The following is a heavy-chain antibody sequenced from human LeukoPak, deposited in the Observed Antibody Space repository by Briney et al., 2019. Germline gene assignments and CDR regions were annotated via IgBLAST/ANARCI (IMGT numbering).Heavy chain of an antibody. Sequence: GESLRLSCAASGLTFSSYAMSWVRQAPGKGLDWISAVSGSGGRTYYADSVKGRFTISRDNSKNILFLQMNSLKAKDTAVYYCAKDGGYAYGYNGFDIWGQGTMVTVSS. J-gene: IGHJ3*02. CDR3: AKDGGYAYGYNGFDI. CDR2: VSGSGGRT. D-gene: IGHD5-18*01. CDR1: GLTFSSYA. V-gene: IGHV3-23*01.